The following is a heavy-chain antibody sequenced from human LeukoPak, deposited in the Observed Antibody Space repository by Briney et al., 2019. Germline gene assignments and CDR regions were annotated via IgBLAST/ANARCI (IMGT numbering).Heavy chain of an antibody. CDR1: GGSISSYY. J-gene: IGHJ6*03. D-gene: IGHD3-10*01. CDR2: IYTSGST. Sequence: SETLSLTCTVSGGSISSYYWSWIRQPAGKGLEWIGRIYTSGSTNYNPSLKSRVTMSVDTSKNQFSLKLSSVTAADTAVYYCARLYYYGSGSYSYYMDVWGKGTTVTVSS. V-gene: IGHV4-4*07. CDR3: ARLYYYGSGSYSYYMDV.